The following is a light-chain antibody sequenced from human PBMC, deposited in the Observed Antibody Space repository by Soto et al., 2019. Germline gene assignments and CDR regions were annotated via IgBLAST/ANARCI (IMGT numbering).Light chain of an antibody. V-gene: IGKV2-30*01. CDR1: QSLVYSDGYAY. CDR3: MQGTHRPPT. J-gene: IGKJ1*01. Sequence: DVVMTQSPLSLPVTLGQPASISCRSSQSLVYSDGYAYLTWFQQRPGQSPRRLIYRASNRDSGVTDRCRDSGSGTDFTLHINRVEAEDVGIYDCMQGTHRPPTFGRRTRVEI. CDR2: RAS.